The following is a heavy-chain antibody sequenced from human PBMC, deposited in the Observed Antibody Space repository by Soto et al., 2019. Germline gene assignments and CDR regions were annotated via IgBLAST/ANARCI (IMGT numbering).Heavy chain of an antibody. CDR2: INNGGGT. V-gene: IGHV1-2*02. CDR3: ATSSDWSPLLDH. Sequence: ASVKVSCKASQYTFTNFYLHWGRQAPGQRPEWMGWINNGGGTIYAQKFQGRLTMTRDTSITTAYMELSRLTSDDTAFYYCATSSDWSPLLDHWGQGTLVTVSS. CDR1: QYTFTNFY. J-gene: IGHJ4*02. D-gene: IGHD6-19*01.